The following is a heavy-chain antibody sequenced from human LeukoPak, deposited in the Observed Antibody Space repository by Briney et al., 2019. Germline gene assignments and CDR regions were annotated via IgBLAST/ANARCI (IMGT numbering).Heavy chain of an antibody. CDR3: ARHGTAAGPFQL. Sequence: PSETLSLTCTVSGGAIDNYYWSWIRQPPGKGLEWIANVYYSGTINYNPSLESRVTISVDTSKNQFSLRLTSVAAADTAVYYCARHGTAAGPFQLWGQGTLVTVSS. D-gene: IGHD2-21*02. CDR1: GGAIDNYY. V-gene: IGHV4-59*08. J-gene: IGHJ1*01. CDR2: VYYSGTI.